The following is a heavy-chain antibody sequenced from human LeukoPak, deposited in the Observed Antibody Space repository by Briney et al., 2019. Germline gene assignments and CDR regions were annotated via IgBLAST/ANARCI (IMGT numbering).Heavy chain of an antibody. CDR2: ISYDGSNK. V-gene: IGHV3-30*04. CDR3: ARELSGY. CDR1: GGTFSSYA. J-gene: IGHJ4*02. D-gene: IGHD3-10*01. Sequence: SCKASGGTFSSYAMHWVRQAPGKGLEWVAVISYDGSNKYYADSVKGRFTISRDNSKNTLYLQMNSLRAEDTAVYYCARELSGYWGQGTLVTVSS.